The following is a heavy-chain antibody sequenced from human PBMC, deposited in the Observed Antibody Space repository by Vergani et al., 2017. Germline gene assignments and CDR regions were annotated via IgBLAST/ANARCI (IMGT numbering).Heavy chain of an antibody. CDR1: GGTFSSYA. Sequence: QVQLVQSGAEVKKPGSSVKVSCKASGGTFSSYAISWVRQAPGQGLEWMGGIIPIFGTANYAQKFQGRVTITADESTSTAYMELSSLRSEDTAVYYCARDLGGYSGYGENWFDPWAQGTLVTVSS. D-gene: IGHD5-12*01. CDR3: ARDLGGYSGYGENWFDP. V-gene: IGHV1-69*12. J-gene: IGHJ5*02. CDR2: IIPIFGTA.